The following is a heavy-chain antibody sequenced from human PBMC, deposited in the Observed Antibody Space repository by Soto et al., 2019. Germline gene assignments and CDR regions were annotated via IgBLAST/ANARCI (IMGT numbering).Heavy chain of an antibody. CDR3: ARDGVLLWFGELEEYDFDY. D-gene: IGHD3-10*01. J-gene: IGHJ4*02. CDR2: IKQDGSEK. CDR1: GFTFSSYW. Sequence: EVQLVESGGGLVQPGGSLRLSCAASGFTFSSYWMSWVRQAPGKGLEWVANIKQDGSEKYYVDSVKGRFTISRDNAKNSLYLQMNSLRAEDTAVYYCARDGVLLWFGELEEYDFDYWGQGTLVTVSS. V-gene: IGHV3-7*01.